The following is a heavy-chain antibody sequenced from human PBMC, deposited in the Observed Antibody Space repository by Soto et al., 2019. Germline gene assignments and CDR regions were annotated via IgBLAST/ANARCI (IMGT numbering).Heavy chain of an antibody. CDR3: ARDADYDSHDAFDL. D-gene: IGHD3-22*01. Sequence: AAVKVSCKASGYTFTSYAMHWVRQAPGQRREWMGWINAGNGNTKYSQKFQGRVTITRDTSASTAYMELSSLRSEDTAVYYCARDADYDSHDAFDLWGQGTMVTVSS. V-gene: IGHV1-3*01. J-gene: IGHJ3*01. CDR2: INAGNGNT. CDR1: GYTFTSYA.